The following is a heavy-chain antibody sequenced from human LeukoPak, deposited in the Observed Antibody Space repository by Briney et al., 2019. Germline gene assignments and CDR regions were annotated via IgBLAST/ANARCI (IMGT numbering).Heavy chain of an antibody. CDR1: GGSISSSSYY. Sequence: PSETLSLTCTVSGGSISSSSYYWGWIRRPPGKGLEWIGSIYYSGSTYYNPSLKSRVTISVDTSKNQFSLKLSSVTAADTAVYYCARRRSYDAFDIWGQGTMVTVSS. J-gene: IGHJ3*02. CDR2: IYYSGST. CDR3: ARRRSYDAFDI. V-gene: IGHV4-39*01.